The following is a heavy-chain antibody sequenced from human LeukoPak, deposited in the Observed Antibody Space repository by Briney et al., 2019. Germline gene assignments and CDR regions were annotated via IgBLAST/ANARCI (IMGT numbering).Heavy chain of an antibody. V-gene: IGHV1-69*05. CDR2: IIPIFGTA. D-gene: IGHD5-24*01. J-gene: IGHJ4*02. CDR1: GGTFSSYA. Sequence: GASVKVSCKASGGTFSSYAISWVRQAPGQGLEWMGGIIPIFGTANYAQKFQGRVTITTDESTSTAYMELSSLRSEDTAVYYCGGTVAGEMATIRYWGQGTLDTVSS. CDR3: GGTVAGEMATIRY.